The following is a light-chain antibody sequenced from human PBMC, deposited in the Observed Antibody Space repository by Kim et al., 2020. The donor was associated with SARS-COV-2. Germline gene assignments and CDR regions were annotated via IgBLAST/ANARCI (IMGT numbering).Light chain of an antibody. Sequence: SPWQSITSACTGTSMDVGSYNRVSWYQQHPGKAPRLMIYEVRKRPSGVAKRFSGSKSGNTASLTISGLQAEDEADYYCCSYAGSYVFGTGTKVTVL. J-gene: IGLJ1*01. CDR2: EVR. CDR1: SMDVGSYNR. V-gene: IGLV2-23*02. CDR3: CSYAGSYV.